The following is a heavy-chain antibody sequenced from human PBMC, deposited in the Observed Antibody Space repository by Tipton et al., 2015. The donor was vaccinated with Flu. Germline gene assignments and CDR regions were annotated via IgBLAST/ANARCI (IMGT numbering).Heavy chain of an antibody. J-gene: IGHJ6*02. Sequence: GSLRLSCVGSGFTFSSYAMTWVRQVPGKGLEWDSVISGSGGSTYYADSVKGRFTISRDNSKSTLYLQMNSLRVEDTAVYYCARDRVVGAAAGYYYSYYGMDVWGQGTTVTVSS. V-gene: IGHV3-23*01. CDR3: ARDRVVGAAAGYYYSYYGMDV. D-gene: IGHD1-26*01. CDR1: GFTFSSYA. CDR2: ISGSGGST.